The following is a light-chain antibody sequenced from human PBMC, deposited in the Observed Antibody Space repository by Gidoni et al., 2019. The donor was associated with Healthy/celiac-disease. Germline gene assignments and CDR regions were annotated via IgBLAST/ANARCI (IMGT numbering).Light chain of an antibody. CDR2: GAS. V-gene: IGKV3-20*01. J-gene: IGKJ1*01. CDR1: QSVSSSY. Sequence: DIVLTQSPGTLSLSPGERATLFCRASQSVSSSYLAWYQQKPGQAPRLLIYGASSRATVIPDRFSGSGSGTDFTLTISRLEPEDFAVYYCQQYGSSPWTFGQGTKVEIK. CDR3: QQYGSSPWT.